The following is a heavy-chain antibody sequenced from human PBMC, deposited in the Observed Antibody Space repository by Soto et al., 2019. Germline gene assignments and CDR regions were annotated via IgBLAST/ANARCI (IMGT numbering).Heavy chain of an antibody. CDR1: GFTFSSYA. CDR3: VKDVNKKGSSPGYCSGGSCSYFDY. V-gene: IGHV3-64D*08. D-gene: IGHD2-15*01. Sequence: GGSLRLSCSASGFTFSSYAMHWVRQAPGKGLEYVSAISSNGGSTYYADSVKGRFTISRDNSKNTLYLQMSSLRAEDTAVYYCVKDVNKKGSSPGYCSGGSCSYFDYWGQGTLVTVSS. CDR2: ISSNGGST. J-gene: IGHJ4*02.